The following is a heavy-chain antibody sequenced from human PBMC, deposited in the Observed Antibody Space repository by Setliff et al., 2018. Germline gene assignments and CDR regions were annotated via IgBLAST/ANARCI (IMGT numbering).Heavy chain of an antibody. CDR1: GASVTSFDYY. V-gene: IGHV4-30-4*01. D-gene: IGHD2-2*01. CDR2: ISHGVST. CDR3: ARTHCTTTSCFYLHY. J-gene: IGHJ4*02. Sequence: SETLALTCTVSGASVTSFDYYWSWIRQPPGKGLEYIGHISHGVSTSNSPSLKSRLSISTDTSKNQFTLKLTSVTAADTAVYYCARTHCTTTSCFYLHYWGLGTVVTV.